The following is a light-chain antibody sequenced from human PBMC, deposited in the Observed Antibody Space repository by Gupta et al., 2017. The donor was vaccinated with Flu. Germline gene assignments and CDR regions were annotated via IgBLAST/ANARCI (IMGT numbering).Light chain of an antibody. Sequence: DIQMTQSPSTLSASVGDRVTITCRASQSISSGLAWYQQKAGKAPKLLIYQASNLESGVPSRFSGSGSGTEFTLTISSLQADDSATYYCQQYNNYSTLGQGTKVEIK. V-gene: IGKV1-5*03. CDR2: QAS. J-gene: IGKJ1*01. CDR3: QQYNNYST. CDR1: QSISSG.